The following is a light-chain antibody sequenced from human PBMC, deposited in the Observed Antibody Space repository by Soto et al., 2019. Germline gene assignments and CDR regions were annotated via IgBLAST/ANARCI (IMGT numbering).Light chain of an antibody. CDR2: GAS. CDR3: QQYGRSRT. CDR1: QSVSSSY. J-gene: IGKJ1*01. Sequence: EIVLTQSPGTLSLSPGERDTLSCRASQSVSSSYLAWYQQKPGQAPRLLIYGASSRATGIPDRFSGSGSGTDFTLTISRLEPEDFAVYYCQQYGRSRTFGQGTKVDIK. V-gene: IGKV3-20*01.